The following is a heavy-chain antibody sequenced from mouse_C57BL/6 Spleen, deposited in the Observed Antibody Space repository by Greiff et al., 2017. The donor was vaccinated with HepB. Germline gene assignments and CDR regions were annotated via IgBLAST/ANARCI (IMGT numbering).Heavy chain of an antibody. CDR3: TDFVEAY. CDR2: IRLKSDNYAT. V-gene: IGHV6-3*01. J-gene: IGHJ3*01. CDR1: GFTFSNYW. Sequence: DVKLQESGGGLVQPGGSMKLSCVASGFTFSNYWMNWVRQSPAKGLEWVAQIRLKSDNYATHYAESVKGRFTISRDESKSSVYLQMNNLRAEDTGIYYCTDFVEAYWGQGTLVTVSA.